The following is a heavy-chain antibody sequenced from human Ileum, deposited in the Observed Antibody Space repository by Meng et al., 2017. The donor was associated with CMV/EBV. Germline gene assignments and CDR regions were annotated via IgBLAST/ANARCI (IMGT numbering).Heavy chain of an antibody. V-gene: IGHV3-23*03. CDR3: AKAEWELLPAPFDY. J-gene: IGHJ4*02. D-gene: IGHD1-26*01. Sequence: GESLKISCAASGFTFSSYAMSWVRQAPGKGLEWVSVIYSGGSSTYYADSVKGRFTISRDNSKNTLYLQMNSLRAEDTAVYYCAKAEWELLPAPFDYWGQGTLVNVSS. CDR1: GFTFSSYA. CDR2: IYSGGSST.